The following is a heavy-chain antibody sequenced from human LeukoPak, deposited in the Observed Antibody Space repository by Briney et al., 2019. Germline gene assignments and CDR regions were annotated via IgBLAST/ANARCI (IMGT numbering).Heavy chain of an antibody. Sequence: SETLSLTCTVSGYSISSGFYWGWIRQPPGKGLEWIGSIYYSGSTYYNPSLKSRVTISVDTSKNQFSLKLSSVTAADTAVYYCASLYGDYVASFDYWGQGTLVTVSS. CDR3: ASLYGDYVASFDY. D-gene: IGHD4-17*01. CDR2: IYYSGST. CDR1: GYSISSGFY. J-gene: IGHJ4*02. V-gene: IGHV4-38-2*02.